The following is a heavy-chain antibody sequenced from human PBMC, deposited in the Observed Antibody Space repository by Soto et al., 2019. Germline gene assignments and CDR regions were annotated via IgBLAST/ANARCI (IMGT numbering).Heavy chain of an antibody. D-gene: IGHD1-1*01. Sequence: QVQLVQSGAEVKKPGASVKVSCKASGYTFTSYSIHWVRQAPGQGLERMGWINAGNGYTKYSQRFQGRVTITTDTSASTAYMELSSLRSEDTAVYYCARGEERDYWGQGTLVTVSS. CDR3: ARGEERDY. V-gene: IGHV1-3*01. J-gene: IGHJ4*02. CDR2: INAGNGYT. CDR1: GYTFTSYS.